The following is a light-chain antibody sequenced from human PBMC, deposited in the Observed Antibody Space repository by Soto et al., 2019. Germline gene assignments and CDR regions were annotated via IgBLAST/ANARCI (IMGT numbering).Light chain of an antibody. V-gene: IGKV2-28*01. CDR2: LGF. Sequence: EIVMTQSPPSLSVTPGEPASISCRSSQSLLHNNGHNFLDWYLQRPGQSPQLLIYLGFNRASGVPDRFSGSGSGTDFILTMSGVEAEDVGVYYCKQALQTPETFGQGTKLEI. CDR3: KQALQTPET. CDR1: QSLLHNNGHNF. J-gene: IGKJ2*01.